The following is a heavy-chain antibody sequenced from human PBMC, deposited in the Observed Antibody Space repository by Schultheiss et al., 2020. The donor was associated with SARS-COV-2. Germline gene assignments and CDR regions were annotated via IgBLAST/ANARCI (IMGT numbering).Heavy chain of an antibody. CDR3: ARSRGGHSGSYSGFDY. V-gene: IGHV1-69*13. Sequence: SVKVSCKASGDTFTGYYINWVRQAPGQGLEWMGGIIPIFGTANYAQKFQGRVTITADESTSTAYMELSSLRSEDTAVYYCARSRGGHSGSYSGFDYWGQGTLVTVSS. CDR2: IIPIFGTA. D-gene: IGHD1-26*01. CDR1: GDTFTGYY. J-gene: IGHJ4*02.